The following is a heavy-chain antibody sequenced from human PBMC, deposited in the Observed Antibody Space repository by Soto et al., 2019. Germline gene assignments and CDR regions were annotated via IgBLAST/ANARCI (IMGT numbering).Heavy chain of an antibody. Sequence: QVQLGQSGAEVTKPGASVKVSCKASGYTFTSYCMHWVGQAPGEGLEWMGIINHSGGSTSYAQKFQCRVTMTRDTYTRTVYMELSSLRSEYTAVYYCARGLSGPDFDYWGHGTLVTVSS. CDR3: ARGLSGPDFDY. V-gene: IGHV1-46*01. CDR1: GYTFTSYC. J-gene: IGHJ4*01. D-gene: IGHD5-12*01. CDR2: INHSGGST.